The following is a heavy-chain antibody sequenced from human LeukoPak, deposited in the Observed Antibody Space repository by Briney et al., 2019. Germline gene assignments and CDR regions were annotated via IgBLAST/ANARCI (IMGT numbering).Heavy chain of an antibody. V-gene: IGHV3-23*01. D-gene: IGHD3-22*01. CDR1: GFTFSSYA. CDR2: ISGSGGST. Sequence: GGSLRLSCAASGFTFSSYAMSWVRQAPGKGLEWVSAISGSGGSTYYADSVKGRFTISRDNSKNTLYLQMNSLRSEDTAVYYCARGWSSGYREYFQHWARAPWSPSPQ. CDR3: ARGWSSGYREYFQH. J-gene: IGHJ1*01.